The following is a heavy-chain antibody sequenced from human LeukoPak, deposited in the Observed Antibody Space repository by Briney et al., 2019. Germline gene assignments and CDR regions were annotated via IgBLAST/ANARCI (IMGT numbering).Heavy chain of an antibody. CDR1: GGSISISSYY. J-gene: IGHJ4*02. D-gene: IGHD6-13*01. CDR3: ARPGEGSGYSSSPTDY. Sequence: PSETLSLTCTVSGGSISISSYYWGWIRQPPGKGLEWIGSIHYSGTTYYNPSLKSRVTISVDTSKNQFSLKLSSVTAADTAVYYCARPGEGSGYSSSPTDYWGQGTLVTVSS. CDR2: IHYSGTT. V-gene: IGHV4-39*01.